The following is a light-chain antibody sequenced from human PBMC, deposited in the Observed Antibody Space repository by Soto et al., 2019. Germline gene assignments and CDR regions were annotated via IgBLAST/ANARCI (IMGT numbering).Light chain of an antibody. CDR3: QQYYDWQPR. CDR1: QSVSSN. Sequence: EIVMTQSPATLSVSPGERATLSCRASQSVSSNLAWYQQKPGQAPRLLIYGASTRATGIPARFSGSGSGTDFTLTISSLQSEDFSVYYCQQYYDWQPRFGQGTKVDNK. CDR2: GAS. J-gene: IGKJ1*01. V-gene: IGKV3-15*01.